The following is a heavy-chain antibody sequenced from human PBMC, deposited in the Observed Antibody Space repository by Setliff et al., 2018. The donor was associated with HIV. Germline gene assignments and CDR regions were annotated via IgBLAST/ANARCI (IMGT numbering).Heavy chain of an antibody. D-gene: IGHD3-3*01. J-gene: IGHJ4*02. CDR2: ISDSGGNT. CDR1: GFTFSTYA. Sequence: PGGSLRLSCAASGFTFSTYAMTWVRQAPGKGLEWVSGISDSGGNTYYADSVKGRFTISRDNDKNTLYLQMNSLRAEDTAEYYCARGPLLLEWLLTYWGQGTLVTVSS. V-gene: IGHV3-23*01. CDR3: ARGPLLLEWLLTY.